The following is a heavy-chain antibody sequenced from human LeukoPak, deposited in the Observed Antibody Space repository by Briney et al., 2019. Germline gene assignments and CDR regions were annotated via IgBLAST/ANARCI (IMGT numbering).Heavy chain of an antibody. CDR1: GFTFSSYA. CDR3: ARGGAPFIAVPATGWFDP. CDR2: ISYDGGNK. J-gene: IGHJ5*02. D-gene: IGHD6-13*01. V-gene: IGHV3-30*04. Sequence: GGSLRLSCAASGFTFSSYAIHWVRQTPGKGLEWVAVISYDGGNKYYADSVKGRFTISRDNSKNTLYLQMNSLRAEDTAVYYCARGGAPFIAVPATGWFDPWGQGTLVTVSS.